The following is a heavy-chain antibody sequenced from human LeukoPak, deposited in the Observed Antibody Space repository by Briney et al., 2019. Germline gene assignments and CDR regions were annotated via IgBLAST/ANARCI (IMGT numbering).Heavy chain of an antibody. D-gene: IGHD3-10*01. V-gene: IGHV1-18*01. CDR3: ARGHYLGDLYSIVAHYFDY. J-gene: IGHJ4*02. CDR1: GYTFTSYG. Sequence: ASVKVSCKASGYTFTSYGISWVRQAPGQGLEWMGWISAYNGNTNYAQKLQGRVTMTTDTSTSTAYMELRSLRSDDTAVYYCARGHYLGDLYSIVAHYFDYWGQGTLVTVSS. CDR2: ISAYNGNT.